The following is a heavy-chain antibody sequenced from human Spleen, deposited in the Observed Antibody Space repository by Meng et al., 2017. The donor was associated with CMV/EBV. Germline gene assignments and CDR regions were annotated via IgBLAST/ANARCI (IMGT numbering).Heavy chain of an antibody. D-gene: IGHD5-18*01. CDR3: ARSFGYSYDY. V-gene: IGHV3-53*01. CDR2: IYSVGTT. CDR1: GFNVSNYY. J-gene: IGHJ4*02. Sequence: GGSLRLSCAASGFNVSNYYISWVRQAPGKGLEWVSIIYSVGTTYYADSVEGRFTFSRDSFKNTLFLQMSSLRAEDTAVYYCARSFGYSYDYWGQGTLVTVSS.